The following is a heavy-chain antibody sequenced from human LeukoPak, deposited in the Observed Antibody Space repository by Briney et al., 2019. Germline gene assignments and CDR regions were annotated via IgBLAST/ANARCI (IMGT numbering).Heavy chain of an antibody. CDR3: AREIGGILVFDY. J-gene: IGHJ4*02. V-gene: IGHV1-2*02. CDR2: INPNSGDS. CDR1: GYKFTGYY. Sequence: ASVKVSCKACGYKFTGYYMHWVRQGPGQGLEWMGWINPNSGDSHHAQKFQGRVTMTRDTSISTAYMELSRLRSDDTAVYYCAREIGGILVFDYWGQGTLVTDSS. D-gene: IGHD5-18*01.